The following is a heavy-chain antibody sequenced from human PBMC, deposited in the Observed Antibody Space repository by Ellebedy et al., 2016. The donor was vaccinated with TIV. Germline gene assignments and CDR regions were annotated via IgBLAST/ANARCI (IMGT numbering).Heavy chain of an antibody. CDR2: IYWNSDSI. CDR3: GKDITAGGMDV. CDR1: GFTSHDYA. V-gene: IGHV3-9*02. Sequence: SLKISCVASGFTSHDYAMHWVRQAPGKGLEWVSGIYWNSDSIDYADSVKGRFSISRDNAKNSLYLQMNSLRAEDTALYYCGKDITAGGMDVWGPGTTVTVSS. J-gene: IGHJ6*02.